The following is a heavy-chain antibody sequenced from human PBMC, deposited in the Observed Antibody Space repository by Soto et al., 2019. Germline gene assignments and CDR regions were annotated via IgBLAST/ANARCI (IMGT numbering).Heavy chain of an antibody. CDR2: ISGNGRNT. D-gene: IGHD2-2*01. CDR1: GLTFSSHG. Sequence: EVQLLESGGGLAQPGGSLRLSCAVSGLTFSSHGMSWVRQAPGKGLDWVSAISGNGRNTYYADSVKGRFTVSRDISENTLFLQMNSLRAEDTAMYFCAKNGLSNTPSAIDSWGQGTPVTVSS. CDR3: AKNGLSNTPSAIDS. V-gene: IGHV3-23*01. J-gene: IGHJ4*02.